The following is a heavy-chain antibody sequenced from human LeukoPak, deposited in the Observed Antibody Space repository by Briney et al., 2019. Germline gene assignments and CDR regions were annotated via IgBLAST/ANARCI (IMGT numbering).Heavy chain of an antibody. Sequence: GGSLRLSCAASGFTFSSYAMSWVHQAPGKGLEWVSAISGSGGSTYYADSVKGRFTISRDNSKNTLYLQMNSLRAEDTAVYYCAKDYRYCSSTSCLNYFDYWGQGTLVTVSS. CDR3: AKDYRYCSSTSCLNYFDY. CDR2: ISGSGGST. J-gene: IGHJ4*02. V-gene: IGHV3-23*01. D-gene: IGHD2-2*01. CDR1: GFTFSSYA.